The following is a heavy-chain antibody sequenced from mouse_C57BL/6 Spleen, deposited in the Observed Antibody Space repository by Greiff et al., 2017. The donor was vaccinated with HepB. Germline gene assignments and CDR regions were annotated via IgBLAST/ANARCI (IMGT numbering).Heavy chain of an antibody. CDR1: GFTFTDYY. D-gene: IGHD2-4*01. Sequence: DVQLVESGGGLVQPGGSLSLSCAASGFTFTDYYMSWVRQPPGKALEWLGFIRNKANGYTTEYSASVKGRFTISGDNSQSILYLQMNALRAEDSATYYCARYDDYDYAMDYWGQGTSVTVSS. J-gene: IGHJ4*01. V-gene: IGHV7-3*01. CDR2: IRNKANGYTT. CDR3: ARYDDYDYAMDY.